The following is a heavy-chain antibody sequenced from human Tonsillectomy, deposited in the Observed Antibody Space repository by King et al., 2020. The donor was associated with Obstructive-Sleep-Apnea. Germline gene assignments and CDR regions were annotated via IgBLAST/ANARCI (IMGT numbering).Heavy chain of an antibody. J-gene: IGHJ3*02. CDR1: GFTFSSYG. V-gene: IGHV3-33*06. Sequence: QLVESGGGVVQPGRSLRLSCAASGFTFSSYGMHWVRPAPGKGLEWVAVIWHDGSNEYYADSVKGRFTISRDNSKNTLYLEMNSLRAEDTALYYCAKDRAVAGPLGAFDIWGQGTMVTVSS. CDR3: AKDRAVAGPLGAFDI. D-gene: IGHD6-19*01. CDR2: IWHDGSNE.